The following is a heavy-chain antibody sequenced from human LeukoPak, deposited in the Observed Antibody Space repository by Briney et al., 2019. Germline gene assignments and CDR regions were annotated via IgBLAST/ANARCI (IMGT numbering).Heavy chain of an antibody. V-gene: IGHV3-23*01. CDR3: AKDHDYHDLLTAYPMDV. D-gene: IGHD3-9*01. CDR1: GFTFSSYA. Sequence: QTGGSLRLSCAASGFTFSSYAMSWVRQAPGKGLEWVSDISGSGGSTYYADSVRGRFTISRDSSLNTLYLQMSSLRAEDTAVYYCAKDHDYHDLLTAYPMDVWGQGTTVTVSS. J-gene: IGHJ6*02. CDR2: ISGSGGST.